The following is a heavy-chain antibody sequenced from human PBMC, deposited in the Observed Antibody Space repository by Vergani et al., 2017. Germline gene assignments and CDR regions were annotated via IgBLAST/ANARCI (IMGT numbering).Heavy chain of an antibody. V-gene: IGHV3-30-3*01. CDR1: GFTFSSYA. J-gene: IGHJ5*02. D-gene: IGHD1-26*01. CDR3: AKEDSGSPGFDP. Sequence: QVQLVESGGGVVQPGRSLRLSCAASGFTFSSYAMHWVRQAPGKGLEWVAVISYDGSNKYYADSVKGRFTISRDNSKNTLYLQMNSLRAEDTAVYYCAKEDSGSPGFDPWGQGTLVTVSS. CDR2: ISYDGSNK.